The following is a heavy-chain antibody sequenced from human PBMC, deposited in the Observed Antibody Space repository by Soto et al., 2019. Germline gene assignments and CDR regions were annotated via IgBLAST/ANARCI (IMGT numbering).Heavy chain of an antibody. CDR2: ISYDGINK. J-gene: IGHJ4*02. CDR3: ARLYDRFDY. Sequence: QVQLVESGGAVVQPGRSLRLSCAASGFTFSSYDMHWFRQAPGKGLEWVAVISYDGINKYYADYVKGQFTIHRDNSKNTLYLQINSLRAEDTAVYYCARLYDRFDYWGQGTLDTVSS. D-gene: IGHD3-22*01. CDR1: GFTFSSYD. V-gene: IGHV3-30*01.